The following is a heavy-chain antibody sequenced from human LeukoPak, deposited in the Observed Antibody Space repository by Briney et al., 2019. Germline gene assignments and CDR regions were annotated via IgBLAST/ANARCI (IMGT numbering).Heavy chain of an antibody. CDR3: TIDVSGFWSGQRFDY. J-gene: IGHJ4*02. Sequence: GGSLRLSCAASGFTFSGSAMHWVRQASGKGLEWVGRIRSKANSYATAYAASVKGRFTISRDDSKNTAYLQMNSLKTEDTAMYYCTIDVSGFWSGQRFDYWGQGTPVTVSS. CDR1: GFTFSGSA. D-gene: IGHD3-3*01. CDR2: IRSKANSYAT. V-gene: IGHV3-73*01.